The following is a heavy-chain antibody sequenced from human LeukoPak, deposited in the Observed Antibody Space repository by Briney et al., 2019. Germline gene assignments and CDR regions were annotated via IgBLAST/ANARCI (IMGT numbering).Heavy chain of an antibody. CDR2: ISYDGLNK. D-gene: IGHD2-21*02. Sequence: GTSLRLSCAASGITISNYGVHWVRQAPGKGLEWLAVISYDGLNKNYADSVRGRFSISRDNSKNTLYLQMSSLRAEDTAIYYCAKGPRVGVVTYDYWGQGTLVTVSS. CDR3: AKGPRVGVVTYDY. J-gene: IGHJ4*02. V-gene: IGHV3-30*18. CDR1: GITISNYG.